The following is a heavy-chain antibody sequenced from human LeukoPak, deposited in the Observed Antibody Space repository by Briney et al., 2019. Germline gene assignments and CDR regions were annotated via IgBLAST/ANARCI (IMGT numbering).Heavy chain of an antibody. CDR1: GFTVSSNY. Sequence: SGGSLRLSCAASGFTVSSNYMSWVRQAPGKGLEWVSVIYSGGSTYYADSVKGRFTISRDNAKNSLYLQMNSLRAEDTALYYCAKGYDYGDSWYYYYMDVWGKGTTVTISS. J-gene: IGHJ6*03. CDR3: AKGYDYGDSWYYYYMDV. CDR2: IYSGGST. V-gene: IGHV3-53*05. D-gene: IGHD4-17*01.